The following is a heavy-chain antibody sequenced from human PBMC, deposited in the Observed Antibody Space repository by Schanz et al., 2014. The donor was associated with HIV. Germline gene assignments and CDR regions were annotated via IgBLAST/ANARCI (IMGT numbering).Heavy chain of an antibody. Sequence: VQVVESGGGLVQPGRSLRLSCAASGFTYRNYGMHWVRQAPGKGLEWVAMIWYDGSNKFYADSVKGRFTISRDNSKNTLFLQMNSLRAEDTAVYYCARALGRFRLYHLDYWGQGTLVTVSS. CDR2: IWYDGSNK. D-gene: IGHD3-16*01. V-gene: IGHV3-33*01. CDR3: ARALGRFRLYHLDY. J-gene: IGHJ4*02. CDR1: GFTYRNYG.